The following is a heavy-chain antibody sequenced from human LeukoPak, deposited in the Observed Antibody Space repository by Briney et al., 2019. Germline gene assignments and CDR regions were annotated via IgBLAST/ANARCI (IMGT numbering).Heavy chain of an antibody. J-gene: IGHJ6*02. CDR3: ARVNGPYSYGMDV. D-gene: IGHD2-8*01. Sequence: ASVKVSCKASGYTFTSYYMHWVRQAPGQGREWMGIINPSGGSTSYAQKFQGRVTMTRDTSISTAYMELSRLRSDDTAVYYCARVNGPYSYGMDVWGQGTTVTVSS. V-gene: IGHV1-46*01. CDR2: INPSGGST. CDR1: GYTFTSYY.